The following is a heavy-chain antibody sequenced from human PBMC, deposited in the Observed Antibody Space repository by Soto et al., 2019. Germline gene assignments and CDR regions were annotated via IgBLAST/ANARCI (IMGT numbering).Heavy chain of an antibody. V-gene: IGHV3-53*01. D-gene: IGHD4-17*01. CDR2: IYSGGST. CDR3: ASLNTLTTNH. CDR1: GFTVSRNH. J-gene: IGHJ5*02. Sequence: GGSLRLSCAASGFTVSRNHLSWVRQAPGKGLEWVSIIYSGGSTYYADSVQGRFTISRDDSKNMLFLQMDSLRAEDTAVYYCASLNTLTTNHWGQGTLVTVSS.